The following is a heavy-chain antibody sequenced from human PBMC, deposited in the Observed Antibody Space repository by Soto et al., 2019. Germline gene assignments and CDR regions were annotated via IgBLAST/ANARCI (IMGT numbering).Heavy chain of an antibody. CDR2: MNPNSGNT. J-gene: IGHJ5*02. CDR3: ARSRTPYTIFGVVNWFDP. D-gene: IGHD3-3*01. V-gene: IGHV1-8*01. Sequence: VRQATGQGLEWMGWMNPNSGNTGYAQKFQGRVTMTTDTSTSTAYMELRSLRSDDTAVYYCARSRTPYTIFGVVNWFDPWGQGTLVTVSS.